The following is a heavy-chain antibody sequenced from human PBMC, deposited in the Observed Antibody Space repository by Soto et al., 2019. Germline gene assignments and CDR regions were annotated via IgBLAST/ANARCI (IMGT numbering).Heavy chain of an antibody. V-gene: IGHV1-2*02. D-gene: IGHD3-3*01. CDR1: GYPVTAYY. CDR2: INPATGAA. Sequence: QLHLVQSGAVVKKPGASVTVSCSASGYPVTAYYMHWVRQAPGRGLEWMGGINPATGAAKYTQTFQGRVNLTRDTSTSTVFREMSGLTSGDTAVFYWARGGGVGVAGSAAFDMWGQGTLVTVSS. J-gene: IGHJ3*02. CDR3: ARGGGVGVAGSAAFDM.